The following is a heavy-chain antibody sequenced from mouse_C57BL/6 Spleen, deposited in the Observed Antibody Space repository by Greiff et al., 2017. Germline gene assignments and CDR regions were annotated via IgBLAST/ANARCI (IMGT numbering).Heavy chain of an antibody. Sequence: VKLMESGAELARPGASVKLSCKASGYTFTSYGISWVKQRTGQGLEWIGEIYPRSGNTYYNEKFKGKATLTADKSSSTAYMELRSLTSEDSAVYFCARADYDRYFDVWGTGTTVTVS. CDR3: ARADYDRYFDV. CDR2: IYPRSGNT. D-gene: IGHD2-4*01. CDR1: GYTFTSYG. J-gene: IGHJ1*03. V-gene: IGHV1-81*01.